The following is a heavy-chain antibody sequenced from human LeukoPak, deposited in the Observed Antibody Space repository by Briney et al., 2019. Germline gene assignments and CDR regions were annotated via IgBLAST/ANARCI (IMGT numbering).Heavy chain of an antibody. V-gene: IGHV3-21*01. CDR2: ISSGGHNI. Sequence: RVRSLRLSCAASGFTFSRYSMNWFRQAPGAGLEWVSSISSGGHNIFYADPVKGRFTISRDNAKNSLYLQMNGLRVDDTAVYYCARHGDGFYHGMDVWGQGTTVTVSS. CDR1: GFTFSRYS. J-gene: IGHJ6*01. CDR3: ARHGDGFYHGMDV. D-gene: IGHD4-17*01.